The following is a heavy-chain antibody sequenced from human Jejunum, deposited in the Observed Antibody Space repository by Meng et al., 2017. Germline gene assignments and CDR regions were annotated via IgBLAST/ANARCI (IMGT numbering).Heavy chain of an antibody. CDR3: ARPPSYWGSFYFYGMDV. CDR2: IYSSSTYI. J-gene: IGHJ6*02. V-gene: IGHV3-21*01. Sequence: GESLKIPCSASGFTVSDYRVTWVRQVSGKGLEWVASIYSSSTYIYYADSVKARFTISRDDANNSLHPQMNSLRPEDTAVYYCARPPSYWGSFYFYGMDVWGQGTTVTVSS. D-gene: IGHD7-27*01. CDR1: GFTVSDYR.